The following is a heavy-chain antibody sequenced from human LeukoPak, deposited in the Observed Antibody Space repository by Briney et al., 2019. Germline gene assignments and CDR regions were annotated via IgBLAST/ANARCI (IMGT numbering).Heavy chain of an antibody. V-gene: IGHV3-23*01. CDR2: LSGSGAGT. CDR3: AKDRGPYSGYDYYFDY. Sequence: GGSLRLSCAASGFTFSSFAMSWVRQAPGKGLEWVSSLSGSGAGTNYADSVKGRFTISRDNSKNTLYLQMNSLRAADTAVYYCAKDRGPYSGYDYYFDYWGQGTLVTVSS. J-gene: IGHJ4*02. CDR1: GFTFSSFA. D-gene: IGHD5-12*01.